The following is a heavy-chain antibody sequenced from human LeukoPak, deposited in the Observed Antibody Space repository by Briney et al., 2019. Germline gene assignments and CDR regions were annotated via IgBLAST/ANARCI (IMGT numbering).Heavy chain of an antibody. CDR3: ARRSDYGDYSFGY. V-gene: IGHV1-69*05. D-gene: IGHD4-17*01. J-gene: IGHJ4*02. Sequence: SVKVSCKASGGTFSSYAISWVRQAPGQGLEWMGGIIPIFGTANYAQKFQGRVTITTDESTSTAYMELSSLRSEDTAVYYCARRSDYGDYSFGYWGQGTLVTVSS. CDR2: IIPIFGTA. CDR1: GGTFSSYA.